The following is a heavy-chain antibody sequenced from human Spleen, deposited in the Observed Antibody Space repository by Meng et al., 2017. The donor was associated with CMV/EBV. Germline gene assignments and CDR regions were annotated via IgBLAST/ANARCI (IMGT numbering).Heavy chain of an antibody. CDR1: GGTFSVSGYA. D-gene: IGHD1-1*01. J-gene: IGHJ4*02. CDR3: ARDLTTGTHDY. V-gene: IGHV1-2*02. CDR2: IHPNTGVT. Sequence: ASVKVSCKASGGTFSVSGYAISWVRQAPGQGLEWMGWIHPNTGVTNYAQNFQGRVTMTRDTSIRTLYMELSGLRSDDTAVYYCARDLTTGTHDYWGQGTLVTVSS.